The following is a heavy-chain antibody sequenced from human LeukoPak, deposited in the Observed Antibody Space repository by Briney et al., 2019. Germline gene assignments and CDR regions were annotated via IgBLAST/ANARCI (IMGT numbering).Heavy chain of an antibody. CDR3: ARDSVDYGDYDY. V-gene: IGHV1-46*01. CDR2: INPSGGSR. D-gene: IGHD4-17*01. J-gene: IGHJ4*02. Sequence: ASVKVSCKASGYTFTSYFMHWVRQAPGQGLDWMGIINPSGGSRSYAQKFQGRVTMTRDTSTSTVYVELSSLRSEDTAVYYGARDSVDYGDYDYWGQGTLVTVSS. CDR1: GYTFTSYF.